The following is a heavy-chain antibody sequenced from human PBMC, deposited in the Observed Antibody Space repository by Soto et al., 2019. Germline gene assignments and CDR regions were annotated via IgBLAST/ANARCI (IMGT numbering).Heavy chain of an antibody. CDR2: IYYSGST. Sequence: HLQLQESGPGLVKPSETLSLTCTVSGGSISSSSYYWGWIRQPPGKGLEWIGSIYYSGSTYYNPSLKSRVTISVDTSKNQFSLKLSSVTAADTAVYYCARHVHPKLREPHINHAFDIWGQGTMVTVSS. D-gene: IGHD3-16*01. CDR1: GGSISSSSYY. J-gene: IGHJ3*02. CDR3: ARHVHPKLREPHINHAFDI. V-gene: IGHV4-39*01.